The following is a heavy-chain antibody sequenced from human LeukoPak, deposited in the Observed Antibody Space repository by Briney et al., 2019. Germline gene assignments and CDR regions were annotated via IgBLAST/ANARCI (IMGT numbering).Heavy chain of an antibody. CDR3: AKLGYCSGGSCYAPDY. CDR2: INHSGST. CDR1: GGSFSGYY. J-gene: IGHJ4*02. D-gene: IGHD2-15*01. V-gene: IGHV4-34*01. Sequence: SETLSLTCAVYGGSFSGYYWSWIRQPPGEGLEWIGEINHSGSTNYNPSLKSRVTISVDTSKNQFSLKLSSVTAADTAVYYCAKLGYCSGGSCYAPDYWGQGTLVTVSS.